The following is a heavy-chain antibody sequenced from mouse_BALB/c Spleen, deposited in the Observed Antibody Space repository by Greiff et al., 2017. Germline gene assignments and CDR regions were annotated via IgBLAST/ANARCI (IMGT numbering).Heavy chain of an antibody. D-gene: IGHD5-5*01. J-gene: IGHJ2*01. Sequence: DVQLQESGPGLVKPSQSLSLTCSVTGYSITSGYYWNWIRQFPGNKLEWMGYISYDGSNNYNPSLKNRISITRDTSKNQFFLKLNSVTTEDTATYYCARDIYLLYWGQGTTLTVSS. V-gene: IGHV3-6*02. CDR3: ARDIYLLY. CDR1: GYSITSGYY. CDR2: ISYDGSN.